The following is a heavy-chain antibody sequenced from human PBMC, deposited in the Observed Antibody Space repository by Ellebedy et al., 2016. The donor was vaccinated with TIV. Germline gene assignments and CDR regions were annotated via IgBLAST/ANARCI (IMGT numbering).Heavy chain of an antibody. Sequence: SETLSLTXTVSGGSINSGAYYWSWIRQHPGKGLEWIGYIHSGGSTYNNPSLNSRVTISLDTSKNHFSLNLSSVTAADTAVYYCARAPGDVLTGHHYHYYMDVWGKGTTVTVSS. CDR3: ARAPGDVLTGHHYHYYMDV. V-gene: IGHV4-31*03. CDR1: GGSINSGAYY. J-gene: IGHJ6*03. D-gene: IGHD3-9*01. CDR2: IHSGGST.